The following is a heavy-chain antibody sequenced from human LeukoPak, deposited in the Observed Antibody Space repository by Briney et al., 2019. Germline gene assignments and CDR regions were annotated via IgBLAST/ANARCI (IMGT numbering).Heavy chain of an antibody. CDR3: ARGYYYDSSGYWPDY. CDR1: GGTFSSYA. Sequence: ASVKVSCEASGGTFSSYAISWVRQAPGQGLEWMGGIIPIFGTANYAQKFQGRVTITADESTSTAYMELSSLRSEDTAVYYCARGYYYDSSGYWPDYWGQGTLVTVSS. D-gene: IGHD3-22*01. V-gene: IGHV1-69*13. CDR2: IIPIFGTA. J-gene: IGHJ4*02.